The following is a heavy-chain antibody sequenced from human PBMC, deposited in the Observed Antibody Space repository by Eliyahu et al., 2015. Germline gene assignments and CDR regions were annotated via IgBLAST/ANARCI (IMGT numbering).Heavy chain of an antibody. Sequence: QVQLQQWGAGLLKPSETLSLTCXVYGXSFXGYXWXWIRQPPGKGLEWIGEINHSGSTNYNPSLKSRVTISVDTSKNQFSLKLSSVTAADTAVYYCARRPWRYDYVWGSYRYSFLDYWGQGTLVTVSS. CDR2: INHSGST. V-gene: IGHV4-34*01. J-gene: IGHJ4*02. D-gene: IGHD3-16*02. CDR3: ARRPWRYDYVWGSYRYSFLDY. CDR1: GXSFXGYX.